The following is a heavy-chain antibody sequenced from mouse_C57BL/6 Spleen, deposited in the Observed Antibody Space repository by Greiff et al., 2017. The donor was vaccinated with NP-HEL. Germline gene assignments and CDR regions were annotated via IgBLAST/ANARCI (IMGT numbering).Heavy chain of an antibody. V-gene: IGHV1-69*01. Sequence: QVHVKQPGAELVMPGASVKLSCKASGYTFTSYWMHWVKQRPGQGLEWIGEIDPSDSYTNYNQKFKGKSTLTVDKSSSTAYMQLSSLTSEDSAVYYCARAYYGSPDYWGQGTTLTVSS. CDR3: ARAYYGSPDY. CDR1: GYTFTSYW. D-gene: IGHD1-1*01. CDR2: IDPSDSYT. J-gene: IGHJ2*01.